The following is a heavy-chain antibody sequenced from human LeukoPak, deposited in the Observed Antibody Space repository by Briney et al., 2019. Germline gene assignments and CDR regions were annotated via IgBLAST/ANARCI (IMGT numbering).Heavy chain of an antibody. V-gene: IGHV3-48*03. CDR3: AKGSQY. J-gene: IGHJ4*02. CDR2: ISSSGSII. Sequence: PGGSLRLSWVDSGXTFSSYEVNWVRQAPGKGLEWVSYISSSGSIIYYADFVKGRFTISRDNGRNSLYLQMNGLRVEDTALYYCAKGSQYWGQGTLVTVSA. CDR1: GXTFSSYE.